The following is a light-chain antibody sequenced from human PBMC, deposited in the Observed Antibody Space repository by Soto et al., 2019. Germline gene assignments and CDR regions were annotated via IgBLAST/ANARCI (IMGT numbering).Light chain of an antibody. CDR1: QSVTSNY. CDR2: GAS. CDR3: QQYGSSPIT. V-gene: IGKV3-20*01. Sequence: EIVLTQSPGTLSLSPGERATLSCRASQSVTSNYLAWYQQKPGQAPRLLIYGASSRATGIPDRFSGSGSGTDFILTISRLEPEVFAVYYCQQYGSSPITFGQGTRLEIK. J-gene: IGKJ5*01.